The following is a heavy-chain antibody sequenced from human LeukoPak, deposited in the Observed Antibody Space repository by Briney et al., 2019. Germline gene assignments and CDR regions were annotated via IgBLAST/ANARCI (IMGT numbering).Heavy chain of an antibody. CDR1: GDSISRSTYY. V-gene: IGHV4-39*01. CDR3: ARGPYSYGSSGAFDI. Sequence: SETLSLTCTVSGDSISRSTYYWGWIRQPPGEGLEWIGSIHYSGSTYYNPSLKSRVTISVDTSKNQFSLNLNSVTAADTAVYFCARGPYSYGSSGAFDIWGQGTMVTVSS. CDR2: IHYSGST. D-gene: IGHD3-22*01. J-gene: IGHJ3*02.